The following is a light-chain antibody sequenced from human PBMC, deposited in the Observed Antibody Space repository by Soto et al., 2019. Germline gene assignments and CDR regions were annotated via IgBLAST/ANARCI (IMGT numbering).Light chain of an antibody. CDR2: DVS. CDR1: ISDVGGYNY. CDR3: SSYTSSYV. J-gene: IGLJ1*01. V-gene: IGLV2-14*01. Sequence: QSALTQPASVSGSPGQSITISCTGTISDVGGYNYVSWYQQHPGNAPKLMIYDVSNRPSGVSNRFSGSKSGNTASLTISGLQAEDEADYYCSSYTSSYVFGTGTKVTVL.